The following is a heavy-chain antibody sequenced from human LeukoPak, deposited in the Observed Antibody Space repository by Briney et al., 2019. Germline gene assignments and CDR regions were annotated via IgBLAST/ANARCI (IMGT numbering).Heavy chain of an antibody. J-gene: IGHJ3*02. Sequence: GESLQISCKGSGYSFTSYWIGWVRQMPGKGLEWMGIIYPGDSDTRYSPSFQGQVTISADKSISTAYLQWSSLKASDTAMYYCARRSEQWLDAFDIWGQGTMLTVSS. CDR3: ARRSEQWLDAFDI. V-gene: IGHV5-51*01. CDR2: IYPGDSDT. CDR1: GYSFTSYW. D-gene: IGHD6-19*01.